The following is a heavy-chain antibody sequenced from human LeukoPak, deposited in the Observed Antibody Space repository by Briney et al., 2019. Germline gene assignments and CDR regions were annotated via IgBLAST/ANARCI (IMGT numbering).Heavy chain of an antibody. CDR1: GGSVSSGSYY. CDR3: ARMGYYDSSGYYYVGSLDY. Sequence: SETLSLTCTVSGGSVSSGSYYWSWIRQPPGKGLEWIGYIYYSGSTNYNPSLKSRVTISVDTSKNQFSLKLSSVTAADTAVYYCARMGYYDSSGYYYVGSLDYWGQGTLVTVSS. CDR2: IYYSGST. D-gene: IGHD3-22*01. V-gene: IGHV4-61*01. J-gene: IGHJ4*02.